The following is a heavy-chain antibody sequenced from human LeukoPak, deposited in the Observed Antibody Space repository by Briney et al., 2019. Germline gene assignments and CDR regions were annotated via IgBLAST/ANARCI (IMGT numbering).Heavy chain of an antibody. Sequence: PGGTLRLSCAAFGFTFSNSGMSWVRQAPGKGLEWVSAISTDAGETHYADSVKGRFTISRDNSKNTVSLQMSSLRAEDTALYYCAKGSGNGYGSGPFDYWGQGTLVTVSS. CDR3: AKGSGNGYGSGPFDY. D-gene: IGHD3-10*01. J-gene: IGHJ4*02. CDR1: GFTFSNSG. V-gene: IGHV3-23*01. CDR2: ISTDAGET.